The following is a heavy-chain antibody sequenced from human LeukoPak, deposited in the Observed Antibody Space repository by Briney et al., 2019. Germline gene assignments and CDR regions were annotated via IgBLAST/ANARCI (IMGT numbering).Heavy chain of an antibody. Sequence: GESLKISCTASGFTFNSFWMHWVRQVPGKGLEWVSRLNIDGTRATYAEFVEGRFTVSRDNTKNMVWLQMNSLRVDDTAVYYCARGIYGDPPAIDQWGQGTLVTVSS. CDR2: LNIDGTRA. J-gene: IGHJ4*02. CDR3: ARGIYGDPPAIDQ. D-gene: IGHD4-17*01. CDR1: GFTFNSFW. V-gene: IGHV3-74*01.